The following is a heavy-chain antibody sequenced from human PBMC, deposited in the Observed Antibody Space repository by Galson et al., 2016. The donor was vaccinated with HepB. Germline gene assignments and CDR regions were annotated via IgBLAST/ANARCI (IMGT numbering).Heavy chain of an antibody. CDR1: GFTFSSYW. J-gene: IGHJ6*02. D-gene: IGHD2-2*01. CDR3: AKLSRYYYYYGMDV. V-gene: IGHV3-7*01. CDR2: IRQDGSEK. Sequence: SLRLSCAASGFTFSSYWMTWVRQAPGKGLEWVASIRQDGSEKYYVDSVKGRFTISRDSAKNSLDLQTNSLKTEDTAVYFCAKLSRYYYYYGMDVWGQGTTVIVSS.